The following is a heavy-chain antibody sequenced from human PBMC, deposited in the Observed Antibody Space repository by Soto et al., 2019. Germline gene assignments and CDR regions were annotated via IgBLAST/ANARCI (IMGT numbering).Heavy chain of an antibody. CDR1: GGSIRSGGHY. D-gene: IGHD2-15*01. J-gene: IGHJ4*02. V-gene: IGHV4-31*03. CDR3: VVGLEDVVGGQLDY. Sequence: QMQLQESGPGLVKPSQTLSLTCTVSGGSIRSGGHYWTWIHQLPGQGLEWIGYIYYSGRTYYSPSLRSRLTISVDTSQNQFSLRLTSVTAADTAVYYCVVGLEDVVGGQLDYWGQGALVTVSS. CDR2: IYYSGRT.